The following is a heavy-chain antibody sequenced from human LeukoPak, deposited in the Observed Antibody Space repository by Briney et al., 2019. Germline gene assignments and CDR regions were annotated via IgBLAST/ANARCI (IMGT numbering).Heavy chain of an antibody. D-gene: IGHD1-14*01. CDR1: GFTVSSNY. V-gene: IGHV3-66*01. CDR3: ARDISQHYYCYGMDV. CDR2: IYSGGST. J-gene: IGHJ6*02. Sequence: PGGSLRLSCAASGFTVSSNYMSWVRQAPGKGLEWVSVIYSGGSTYYADSVKGRFTISRDNSKNTLYLQMNSLRAEDTAVYYCARDISQHYYCYGMDVWGQGTTVTVSS.